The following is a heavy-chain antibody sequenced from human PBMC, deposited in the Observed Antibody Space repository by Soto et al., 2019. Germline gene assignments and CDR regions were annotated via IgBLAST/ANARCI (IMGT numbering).Heavy chain of an antibody. J-gene: IGHJ4*02. CDR2: IIPLLGTT. D-gene: IGHD5-12*01. Sequence: QVQLVQSGAEVKKPGSSVKVSCMASGGTFSTYGVSWVRQAPGQGLEWMGGIIPLLGTTNYAQRFQGRVTISVNESMTTAYMEMRSLRSDDTAVYFCAREADRRWLNLFAYWGQGNLVTVSS. CDR3: AREADRRWLNLFAY. CDR1: GGTFSTYG. V-gene: IGHV1-69*01.